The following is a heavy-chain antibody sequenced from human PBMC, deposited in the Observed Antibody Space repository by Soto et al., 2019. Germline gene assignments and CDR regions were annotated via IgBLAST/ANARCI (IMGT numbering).Heavy chain of an antibody. Sequence: QVQLVQSGAEVKKPGASVKVSCKASGYTFTSYGISWVRQAPGQGLEWMGWISAYNGNTNYAQKLQGRVTMTTDTSTSRDDTERRSLSSDDTAVDNCARVMYSRGWVHRKRDNWGDPWGQGTLVTVSS. CDR2: ISAYNGNT. CDR1: GYTFTSYG. V-gene: IGHV1-18*04. J-gene: IGHJ5*02. D-gene: IGHD6-19*01. CDR3: ARVMYSRGWVHRKRDNWGDP.